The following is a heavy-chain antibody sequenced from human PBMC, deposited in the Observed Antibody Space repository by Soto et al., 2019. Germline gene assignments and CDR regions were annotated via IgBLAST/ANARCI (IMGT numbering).Heavy chain of an antibody. CDR2: IYYSGST. CDR1: GGSISSYY. J-gene: IGHJ4*02. Sequence: PSETLSLTCTVSGGSISSYYWSWIRQPPGKGLEWIGYIYYSGSTNYNPSLKSRVTISVDTSKNQFSLKLSSVTAADTAVYYCASSPGYDFWSGSPFVYSGPGILVTVSS. CDR3: ASSPGYDFWSGSPFVY. D-gene: IGHD3-3*01. V-gene: IGHV4-59*08.